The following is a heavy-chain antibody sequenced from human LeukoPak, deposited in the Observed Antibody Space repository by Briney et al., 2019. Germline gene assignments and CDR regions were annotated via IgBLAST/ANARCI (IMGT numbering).Heavy chain of an antibody. Sequence: GGSLRLSCAVSEFTVSSTYMSWVRQAPGKGLEWVSSISGTGGTTFYADSVKGRFTISRDNSKNTLYLQMNSLRADDTAVYYCAKEPSRAAAGGGRAFDIWGQGTMVIVSS. CDR2: ISGTGGTT. J-gene: IGHJ3*02. CDR3: AKEPSRAAAGGGRAFDI. V-gene: IGHV3-23*01. CDR1: EFTVSSTY. D-gene: IGHD6-13*01.